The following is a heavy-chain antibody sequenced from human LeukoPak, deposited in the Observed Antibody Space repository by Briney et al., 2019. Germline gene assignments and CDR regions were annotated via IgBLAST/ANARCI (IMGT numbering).Heavy chain of an antibody. CDR3: NDY. D-gene: IGHD3-10*01. J-gene: IGHJ4*02. CDR1: GFTFSTCW. Sequence: GGSLRLSCAASGFTFSTCWMHWVRQAPGKGLVWVSRINSDGSSTSYADSVKGRFTISRDNAKNTLYLNYCARDASGSYGLKANDYWGQGTLVTVSS. CDR2: INSDGSST. V-gene: IGHV3-74*01.